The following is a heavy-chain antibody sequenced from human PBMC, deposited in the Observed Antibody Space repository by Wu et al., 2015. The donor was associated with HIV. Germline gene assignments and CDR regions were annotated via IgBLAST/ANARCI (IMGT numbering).Heavy chain of an antibody. CDR3: VRMRSSGWPIDS. Sequence: QVQLVQSGAEVKKSGASVKVSCKASGYTFTIFYINWVRQATGRGLEWMGWMNPQTSDTGYAQKFQGRVTMTRDTSINTAYLELDSLKYEDTATYFCVRMRSSGWPIDSWGQGTLVTVSS. J-gene: IGHJ4*02. CDR1: GYTFTIFY. D-gene: IGHD6-19*01. V-gene: IGHV1-8*01. CDR2: MNPQTSDT.